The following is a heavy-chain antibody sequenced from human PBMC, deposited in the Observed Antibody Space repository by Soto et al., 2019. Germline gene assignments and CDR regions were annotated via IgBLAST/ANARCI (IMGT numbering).Heavy chain of an antibody. CDR2: IYYSGST. CDR3: ARYRGAVAGSRD. J-gene: IGHJ4*02. Sequence: QLQLQESGPGLVKPSETLSLTCTVSGGSISSSSYYWGWIRQPPGKGLEWIGSIYYSGSTYYNPSLKSRVTISVDTSKNQFSLKLSSVTAADTAVYYCARYRGAVAGSRDWGQGTLVTVSS. CDR1: GGSISSSSYY. V-gene: IGHV4-39*01. D-gene: IGHD6-19*01.